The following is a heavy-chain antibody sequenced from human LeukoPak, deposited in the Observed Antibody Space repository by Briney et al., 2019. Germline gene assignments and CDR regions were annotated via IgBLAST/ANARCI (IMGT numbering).Heavy chain of an antibody. CDR2: IKQDGSEK. CDR1: GFTFSSYW. D-gene: IGHD2-21*02. J-gene: IGHJ4*02. CDR3: ARGGVVTASPLDY. Sequence: PGGSLRLSCAASGFTFSSYWKSWVRQAPGKGLEWVANIKQDGSEKYYVDSVKGRFTISRDNAKNSLYLQMNSLRAEDTAVYYCARGGVVTASPLDYWGQGTLVTVPT. V-gene: IGHV3-7*04.